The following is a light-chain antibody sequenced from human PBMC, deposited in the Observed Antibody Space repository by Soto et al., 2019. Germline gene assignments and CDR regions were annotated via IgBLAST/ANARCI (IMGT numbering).Light chain of an antibody. CDR3: MQSLQFPLT. CDR2: EVS. J-gene: IGKJ4*01. CDR1: QSLLPNNGKTY. Sequence: DIVMTQTPFSLSVTPGQPASISCKSSQSLLPNNGKTYLYWFLQKPGQPPQALMYEVSNRFSGVPDRFSGSGSGTDFTLKISRVEAEDVGIYYCMQSLQFPLTFGGGTKVDIK. V-gene: IGKV2D-29*01.